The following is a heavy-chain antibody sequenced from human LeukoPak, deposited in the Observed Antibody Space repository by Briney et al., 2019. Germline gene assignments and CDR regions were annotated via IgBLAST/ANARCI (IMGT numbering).Heavy chain of an antibody. V-gene: IGHV4-4*07. J-gene: IGHJ3*02. Sequence: SSETLSLTCTVSGDSINNFYWSWIRQPAGKGLEWIERVYSSGTTDYNPSLKSRVSMSVDTSSNQFSLRLSSMTAADTALYYCARGYKPASGKDGAFDIWGQGTMVTVSS. CDR1: GDSINNFY. D-gene: IGHD6-13*01. CDR3: ARGYKPASGKDGAFDI. CDR2: VYSSGTT.